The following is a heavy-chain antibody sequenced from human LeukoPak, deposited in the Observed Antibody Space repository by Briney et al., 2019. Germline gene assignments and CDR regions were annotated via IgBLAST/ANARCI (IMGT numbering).Heavy chain of an antibody. CDR1: GYTFTSYD. V-gene: IGHV1-8*01. J-gene: IGHJ4*02. Sequence: ASVKVSCKASGYTFTSYDINWVRQATGQGLEWMGWMNPNSGNTGYAQKFQGRVTMTRNTSISRAYMELSSLRSEDTAVYYCAKALTHSSSWYYFDYWGQGTLVTVSS. D-gene: IGHD6-13*01. CDR2: MNPNSGNT. CDR3: AKALTHSSSWYYFDY.